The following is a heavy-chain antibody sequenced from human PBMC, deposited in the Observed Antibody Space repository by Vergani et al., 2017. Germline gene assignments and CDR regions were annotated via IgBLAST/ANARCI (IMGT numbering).Heavy chain of an antibody. Sequence: QVQLVQSGAEVKKPGASVKVSCKASGYTFTSYYMHWVRQAPGQGLEWMGIINPSGGSTSYAQKFQGRVTMTRDTSTSKVYMELSSLRSEDTAVYYCAREGVGATCDYWGQGTLVTVSS. CDR3: AREGVGATCDY. V-gene: IGHV1-46*01. CDR2: INPSGGST. J-gene: IGHJ4*02. CDR1: GYTFTSYY. D-gene: IGHD1-26*01.